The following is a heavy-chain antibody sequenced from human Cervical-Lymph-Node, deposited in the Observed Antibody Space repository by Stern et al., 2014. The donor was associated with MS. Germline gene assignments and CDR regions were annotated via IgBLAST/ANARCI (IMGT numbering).Heavy chain of an antibody. J-gene: IGHJ4*02. CDR2: ISGSDDST. Sequence: EMQLVQSGGGLVQPGGSLRLSCAASGFNFSHYAMSRLRQAPGKGLEWVSLISGSDDSTYYADSVKGRFTISRDNSKNTVYLQMNSLRAEDTAVYFCAKSPYYPDYWGQGTLVTGS. D-gene: IGHD2-21*01. V-gene: IGHV3-23*04. CDR3: AKSPYYPDY. CDR1: GFNFSHYA.